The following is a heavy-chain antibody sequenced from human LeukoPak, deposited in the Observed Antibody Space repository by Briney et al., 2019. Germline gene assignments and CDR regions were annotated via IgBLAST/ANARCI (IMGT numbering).Heavy chain of an antibody. CDR1: AVSFNDYY. Sequence: SVTLTLTCAVSAVSFNDYYWSWVRQTPGKGLEWIGEINHSGYTNDSPSLKSRVTLSIDTSRKQFSLNLRSVTVADTGIYYCTRMTAGHDYWGQGTLVTVSS. J-gene: IGHJ4*02. V-gene: IGHV4-34*01. D-gene: IGHD2-21*02. CDR2: INHSGYT. CDR3: TRMTAGHDY.